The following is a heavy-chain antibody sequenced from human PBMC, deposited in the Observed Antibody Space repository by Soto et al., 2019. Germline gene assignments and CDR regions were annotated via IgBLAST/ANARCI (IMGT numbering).Heavy chain of an antibody. CDR3: ARKVVPTTIGFVDY. V-gene: IGHV3-7*01. CDR1: GFTFSSYW. CDR2: IKQDGSEK. D-gene: IGHD2-2*01. Sequence: LRLSCAASGFTFSSYWMSWVRQAPGKGLEWVANIKQDGSEKYYADSVKGRCTISRDNTKNSLYLQMNSLRGEDTAVYYCARKVVPTTIGFVDYWGQGILVTVSS. J-gene: IGHJ4*02.